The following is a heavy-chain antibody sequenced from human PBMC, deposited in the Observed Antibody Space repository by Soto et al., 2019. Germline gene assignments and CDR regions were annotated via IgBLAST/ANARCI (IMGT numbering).Heavy chain of an antibody. V-gene: IGHV4-59*01. J-gene: IGHJ5*02. Sequence: SETLSLTCTVSGDSISTYYWSWIRQPPGKGLEWIGYIYYSGSTNYNPSLKSRVTISVDTSKNQFSLKLSSVTAADTAVYYCARDKMLAWFDPWGQGTLVTVSS. CDR2: IYYSGST. CDR3: ARDKMLAWFDP. CDR1: GDSISTYY. D-gene: IGHD3-10*02.